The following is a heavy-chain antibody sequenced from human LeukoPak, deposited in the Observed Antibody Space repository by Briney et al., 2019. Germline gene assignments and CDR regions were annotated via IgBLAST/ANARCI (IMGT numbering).Heavy chain of an antibody. CDR1: GGSISSSTYY. CDR2: INHSGST. J-gene: IGHJ4*02. CDR3: ARGGTYGDYFDY. V-gene: IGHV4-39*07. D-gene: IGHD4-17*01. Sequence: TSETLSLTCTVSGGSISSSTYYWGWIRQPPGKGLEWIGEINHSGSTNYNPSLKSRVTISVDTSKNQFSLKLSSVTAADTAVYYCARGGTYGDYFDYWGQGTLVTVSS.